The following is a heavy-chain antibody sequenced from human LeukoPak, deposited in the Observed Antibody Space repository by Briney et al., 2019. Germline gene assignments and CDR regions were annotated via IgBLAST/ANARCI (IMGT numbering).Heavy chain of an antibody. CDR3: ARTTTGGYYYYYYMDV. J-gene: IGHJ6*03. CDR1: GVSMNNYY. D-gene: IGHD1-26*01. CDR2: VYTSGST. Sequence: SETLSLTCTVSGVSMNNYYWSWLREPPGKGLEGLGYVYTSGSTLYNPSLNSRVTISIDTSRNHFSLRLTSVTAADTAVFYCARTTTGGYYYYYYMDVWGKGTTVALTS. V-gene: IGHV4-4*09.